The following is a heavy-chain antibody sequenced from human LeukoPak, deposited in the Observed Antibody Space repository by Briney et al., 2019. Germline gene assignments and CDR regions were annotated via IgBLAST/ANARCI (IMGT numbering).Heavy chain of an antibody. CDR2: IKQDGGEK. CDR3: AGRGDGNLYYFDH. Sequence: PGGSLRLSCAASGFTFSSYWMSWVRQAPGKGLEWVANIKQDGGEKCYVDSVKGRFTISRDNAKNSLYLQMNSLRPEDTAVYYCAGRGDGNLYYFDHWGQGTLVTASS. D-gene: IGHD5-24*01. V-gene: IGHV3-7*04. CDR1: GFTFSSYW. J-gene: IGHJ4*02.